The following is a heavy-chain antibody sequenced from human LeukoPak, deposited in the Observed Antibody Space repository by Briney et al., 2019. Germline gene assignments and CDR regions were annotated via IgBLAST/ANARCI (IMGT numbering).Heavy chain of an antibody. CDR2: INHSGST. J-gene: IGHJ4*02. CDR3: ARAGHSSSWYPTPRFDY. CDR1: GGSFSGYY. Sequence: SETLSLTCAVYGGSFSGYYWSWIGQPPGKGLEWIGEINHSGSTNYNPSLKSRVTISVDTSKNQFSLKLSSVTAADTAVYYCARAGHSSSWYPTPRFDYWGQGTLVTVSS. V-gene: IGHV4-34*01. D-gene: IGHD6-13*01.